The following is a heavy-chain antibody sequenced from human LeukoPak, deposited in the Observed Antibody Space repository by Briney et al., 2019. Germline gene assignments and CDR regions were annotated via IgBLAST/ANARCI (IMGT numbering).Heavy chain of an antibody. V-gene: IGHV3-23*01. CDR3: TRDQCRGFCSGD. D-gene: IGHD2-15*01. Sequence: GGSLRLSCAASGFRLSSYGMTWVRQAPGKGLEWVSTITTNGGTTYYADSVKGWFTISRDNSRSTLFLQMNSLRDEDTALYYCTRDQCRGFCSGDWGQGTLVTVSS. CDR1: GFRLSSYG. J-gene: IGHJ4*02. CDR2: ITTNGGTT.